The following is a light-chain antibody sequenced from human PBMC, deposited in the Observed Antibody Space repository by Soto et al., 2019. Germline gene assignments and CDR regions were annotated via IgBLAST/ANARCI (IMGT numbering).Light chain of an antibody. CDR3: QQYNNWPRT. CDR1: QSVSSN. J-gene: IGKJ2*01. CDR2: GAS. Sequence: EIVMTQSPATLSVSPGERTTLSYRASQSVSSNLAWYQQKPGQAPRLLIYGASTRATGIPARFSGSGSGTEFTLTISSLLSEDFAVYYCQQYNNWPRTFGQGKTLEIK. V-gene: IGKV3-15*01.